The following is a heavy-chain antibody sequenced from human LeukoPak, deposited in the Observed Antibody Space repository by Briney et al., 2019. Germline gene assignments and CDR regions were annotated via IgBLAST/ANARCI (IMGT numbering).Heavy chain of an antibody. CDR1: GFTFSSYA. CDR2: ISYDGSSK. CDR3: ARDDGSYGYVVREGYFDY. Sequence: GGSLRLSCAASGFTFSSYAMHWVRQAPGKGLEWVAVISYDGSSKYYADSVKGRFTISRDNSKNTLYLQMNSLRAEDTAVYYCARDDGSYGYVVREGYFDYWGQGTLVTVSS. D-gene: IGHD5-18*01. J-gene: IGHJ4*02. V-gene: IGHV3-30-3*01.